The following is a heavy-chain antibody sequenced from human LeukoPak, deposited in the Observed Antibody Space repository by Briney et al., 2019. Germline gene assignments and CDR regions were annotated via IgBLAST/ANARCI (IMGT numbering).Heavy chain of an antibody. Sequence: SETLSLTCAVCGGSFSGYYWGWIPQPPGKGLEWRVIINHSVGTNYNPSLKSRVTISVDTSKNQFSLKLSSVTAADPAVYYCARDWPYDWSDGGGRLDYWGQGTLVTVSS. J-gene: IGHJ4*02. CDR3: ARDWPYDWSDGGGRLDY. V-gene: IGHV4-34*01. CDR2: INHSVGT. CDR1: GGSFSGYY. D-gene: IGHD1-20*01.